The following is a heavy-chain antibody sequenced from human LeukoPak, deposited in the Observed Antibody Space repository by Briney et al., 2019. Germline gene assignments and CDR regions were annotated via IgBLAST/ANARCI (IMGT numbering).Heavy chain of an antibody. J-gene: IGHJ4*02. Sequence: GGSLRLSCAASGFTFSSYAMSWVRQAPGKGLEWVSAISGSGGSTYYADSVKGRFTISRDNSKNTLCLQMNSLRAEDTAVYYCAKEGVDYGDYDLYFDYWGQGTLVTVSS. CDR1: GFTFSSYA. CDR2: ISGSGGST. D-gene: IGHD4-17*01. CDR3: AKEGVDYGDYDLYFDY. V-gene: IGHV3-23*01.